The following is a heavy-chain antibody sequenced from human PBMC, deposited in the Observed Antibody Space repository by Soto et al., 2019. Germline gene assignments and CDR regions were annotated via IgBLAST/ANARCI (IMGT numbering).Heavy chain of an antibody. CDR1: GFSFSSFA. CDR3: AKGVELDV. V-gene: IGHV3-23*01. Sequence: EVLLLESGGGLVQPGGSLRLSCEASGFSFSSFAMNWVRQAPGKGLEWVSAIGDSGASTYYADSVKGRFTISRDNSRNPLYLQPTSLRAEDTAVYYCAKGVELDVWGDGTTVTVSS. CDR2: IGDSGAST. J-gene: IGHJ6*04. D-gene: IGHD1-26*01.